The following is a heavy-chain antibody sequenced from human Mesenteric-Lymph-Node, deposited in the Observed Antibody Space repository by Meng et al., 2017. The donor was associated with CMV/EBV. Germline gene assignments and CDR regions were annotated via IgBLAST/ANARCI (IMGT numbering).Heavy chain of an antibody. J-gene: IGHJ4*02. Sequence: IRKTPGKGLEWSGEINHSGSTSGNPKYNPSLKSRVTISVDTSKNQVSLRLTSLTAADTAVYYCARGSHGRLPSVIRGVIRSTYFFDYWGQGALVTVSS. CDR2: INHSGST. V-gene: IGHV4-34*01. CDR3: ARGSHGRLPSVIRGVIRSTYFFDY. D-gene: IGHD3-10*01.